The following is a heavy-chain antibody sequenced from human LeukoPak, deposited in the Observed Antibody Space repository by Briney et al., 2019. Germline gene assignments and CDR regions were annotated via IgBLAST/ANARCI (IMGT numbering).Heavy chain of an antibody. J-gene: IGHJ4*02. CDR3: ARERDTSAWTDFDY. D-gene: IGHD6-19*01. CDR1: GYTFTGHY. V-gene: IGHV1-2*02. CDR2: VNPNSGGT. Sequence: ASVKVSCKASGYTFTGHYIHWVRQAPGQGLEWMGWVNPNSGGTNYAQQFQGRVTMTRDASISTAYMELNRLKSDDTAVYYCARERDTSAWTDFDYWGQGTPVTVSS.